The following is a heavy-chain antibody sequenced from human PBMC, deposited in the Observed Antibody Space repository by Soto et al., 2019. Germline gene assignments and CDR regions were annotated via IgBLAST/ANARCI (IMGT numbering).Heavy chain of an antibody. V-gene: IGHV1-69*04. CDR2: ISPILGIA. Sequence: SVKVSCKASGDTANNYGINWVRQAPGQGLEWMGRISPILGIANYAQKFQGRVTITTDKSTSTAYMELSSLRSGDTAVYYCARGGGRLSSWNWFDPWGQGTLVTVSS. CDR3: ARGGGRLSSWNWFDP. D-gene: IGHD6-13*01. J-gene: IGHJ5*02. CDR1: GDTANNYG.